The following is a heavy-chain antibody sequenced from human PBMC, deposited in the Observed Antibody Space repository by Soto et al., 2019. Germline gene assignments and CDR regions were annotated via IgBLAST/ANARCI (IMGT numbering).Heavy chain of an antibody. J-gene: IGHJ4*02. V-gene: IGHV3-33*01. Sequence: QVQLVESGGGVVQPGRSLRLSCAASGFTFSSYGMHWVRQAPGKGLEWVAVIWYDGSNKYYADSVKGRFTISRDNSKNTLYLQMNSLRAEDTAVYYCARDRIDGLPDAVAQALTYWGQGTLVTVSS. CDR1: GFTFSSYG. CDR3: ARDRIDGLPDAVAQALTY. CDR2: IWYDGSNK. D-gene: IGHD5-12*01.